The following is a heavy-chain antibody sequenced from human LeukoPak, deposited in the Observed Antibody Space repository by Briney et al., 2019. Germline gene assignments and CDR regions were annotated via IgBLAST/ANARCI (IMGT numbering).Heavy chain of an antibody. CDR1: GFTFSSYA. CDR3: TTGTHDSSGYYQGY. V-gene: IGHV3-15*01. D-gene: IGHD3-22*01. Sequence: GGSLRLSCAASGFTFSSYAMSWVRQAPGKGLEWVGRIKSKTDGGTTDYAAPVKGRFTISRDDSKNTLYLQMNSLKTEDTAVYYCTTGTHDSSGYYQGYWGQGTLVTVSS. CDR2: IKSKTDGGTT. J-gene: IGHJ4*02.